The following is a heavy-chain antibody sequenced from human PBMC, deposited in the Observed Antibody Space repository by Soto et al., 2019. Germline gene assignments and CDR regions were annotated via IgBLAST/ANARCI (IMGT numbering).Heavy chain of an antibody. CDR2: IIPIVTTP. CDR1: GGTFSSYA. Sequence: QVRLVQSGAEVKKPGSSVKVYCEASGGTFSSYAVTWVRQAPGQGLEWMGGIIPIVTTPNYAQKFQGRLTISADKSTSTSYMELSSLRSEDTGGYYCARVCYNFWSRYHYYGMDVWGPGTTVIVSS. CDR3: ARVCYNFWSRYHYYGMDV. V-gene: IGHV1-69*06. J-gene: IGHJ6*02. D-gene: IGHD3-3*01.